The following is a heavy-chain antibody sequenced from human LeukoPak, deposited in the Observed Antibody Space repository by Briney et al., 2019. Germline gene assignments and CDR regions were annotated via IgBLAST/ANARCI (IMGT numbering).Heavy chain of an antibody. CDR3: AKGDPYGSGSYPVDY. D-gene: IGHD3-10*01. Sequence: GGSLRLSCAASGFTFSSYGMHWVRQAPGKGLEWVALISYDGSNKYYADSVKGRFTISRDNSKNTLYLQMNSLRPEDTAVYYCAKGDPYGSGSYPVDYWGQGTLVTVSS. V-gene: IGHV3-30*18. CDR2: ISYDGSNK. CDR1: GFTFSSYG. J-gene: IGHJ4*02.